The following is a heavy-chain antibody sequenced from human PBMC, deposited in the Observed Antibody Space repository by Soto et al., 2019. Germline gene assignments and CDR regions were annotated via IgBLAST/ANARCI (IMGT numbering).Heavy chain of an antibody. CDR1: GDSISYYY. CDR2: VYYDGST. D-gene: IGHD3-10*01. Sequence: SETLSLTCTVSGDSISYYYWSWIRQPPGKGLEWTGYVYYDGSTNYNPSLESRVAMSIDTSKNQFSLKLSSVIAADTAVYYCVSYDRQSGRYALDYWGQGTLVTVSS. V-gene: IGHV4-59*01. J-gene: IGHJ4*02. CDR3: VSYDRQSGRYALDY.